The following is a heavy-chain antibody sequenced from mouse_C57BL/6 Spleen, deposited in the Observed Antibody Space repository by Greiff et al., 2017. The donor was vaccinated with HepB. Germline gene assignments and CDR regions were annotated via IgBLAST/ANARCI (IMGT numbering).Heavy chain of an antibody. CDR1: GYSFTGYY. CDR2: IYPYNGVS. J-gene: IGHJ3*01. CDR3: AKSGDIYDYDRTWFAY. Sequence: VQLQQSGPELVKPGASVKISCKASGYSFTGYYMHWVKQSHGNILDWIGYIYPYNGVSSYNQKFKGKATLTVDKSSSTAYMELRSLTSEDSAVYYCAKSGDIYDYDRTWFAYWGQGTLVTVSA. D-gene: IGHD2-4*01. V-gene: IGHV1-31*01.